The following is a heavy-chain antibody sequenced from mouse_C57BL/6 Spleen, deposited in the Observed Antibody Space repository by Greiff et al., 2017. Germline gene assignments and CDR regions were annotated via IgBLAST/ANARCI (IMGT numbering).Heavy chain of an antibody. J-gene: IGHJ2*01. CDR1: GYTFTDYY. Sequence: EVQLQQSGPELVKPGASVKISCKASGYTFTDYYMNWVKQSHGKSLEWIGDINPNNGGTSYNQKFKGKATLTVDTSSSTAYMELSSLASEDSAVYYWARSGTGFDYWGQGTTLTVSS. V-gene: IGHV1-26*01. D-gene: IGHD4-1*01. CDR2: INPNNGGT. CDR3: ARSGTGFDY.